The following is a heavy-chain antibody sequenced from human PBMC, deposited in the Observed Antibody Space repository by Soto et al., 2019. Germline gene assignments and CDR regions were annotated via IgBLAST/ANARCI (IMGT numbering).Heavy chain of an antibody. V-gene: IGHV4-59*08. Sequence: SETLSLTCTVSGGSISSYYWSWIRQPPGKGLECIGYIYYSGSTNYNPSLKSRVTISVDTSKNQFSLKLSSVTATDTAVYYCARRPPRMDGYAFDIWGQGTMVTVSS. J-gene: IGHJ3*02. CDR1: GGSISSYY. CDR3: ARRPPRMDGYAFDI. D-gene: IGHD2-8*01. CDR2: IYYSGST.